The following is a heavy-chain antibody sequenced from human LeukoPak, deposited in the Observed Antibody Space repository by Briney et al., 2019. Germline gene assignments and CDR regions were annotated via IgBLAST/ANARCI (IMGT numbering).Heavy chain of an antibody. V-gene: IGHV3-23*01. CDR2: ISGSGEST. D-gene: IGHD1-14*01. CDR3: AKPARTDYADY. CDR1: GLTFSRYA. J-gene: IGHJ4*02. Sequence: GGTLRLSCAASGLTFSRYAMNWVRQAPGKGLEWVSSISGSGESTYYADSVKGRFTISRDNSKNTLYLQMNSLRAEDTAVYYCAKPARTDYADYWGQGTLVTVSS.